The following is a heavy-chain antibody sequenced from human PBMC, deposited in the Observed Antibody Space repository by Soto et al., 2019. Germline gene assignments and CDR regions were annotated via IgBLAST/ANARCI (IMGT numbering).Heavy chain of an antibody. J-gene: IGHJ5*02. D-gene: IGHD3-10*01. CDR1: GGSISSSNW. CDR3: ARVGHYYGSGSYRWFDP. V-gene: IGHV4-4*02. Sequence: SETLSLTCAVSGGSISSSNWWSWVRQPPGKGLEWIGEIYHSGSTNYNPSLKSRATISVDKSKNQFSLKLSSVTAADTAVYYCARVGHYYGSGSYRWFDPWGQGTLVTVSS. CDR2: IYHSGST.